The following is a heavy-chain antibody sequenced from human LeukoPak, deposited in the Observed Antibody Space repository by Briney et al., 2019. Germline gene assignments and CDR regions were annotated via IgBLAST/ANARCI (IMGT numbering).Heavy chain of an antibody. CDR3: TKVLDYYYYYMDV. Sequence: GGSLRLSCAASGFNFKYTWMNWVRQAPGKGLEWVGRIKSKTDGGTTGYGAPVKGRFTISRDDSKDTLYLQMNSLKTEDTAVYYCTKVLDYYYYYMDVWGEGTTVIVSS. CDR1: GFNFKYTW. V-gene: IGHV3-15*01. CDR2: IKSKTDGGTT. J-gene: IGHJ6*03. D-gene: IGHD3-10*01.